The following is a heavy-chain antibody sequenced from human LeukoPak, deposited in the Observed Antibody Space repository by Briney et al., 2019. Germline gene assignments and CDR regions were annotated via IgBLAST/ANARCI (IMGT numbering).Heavy chain of an antibody. CDR1: GYTFTGYY. D-gene: IGHD3-9*01. CDR3: AREGVLRYFDWLSHNWFDP. J-gene: IGHJ5*02. V-gene: IGHV1-2*02. Sequence: GASVKVSCKASGYTFTGYYMHWVRQAPGQGLERMGWINPNSGGTNYAQKFQGRVTMTRDTSISTAYMELSRLRSDDTAVYYCAREGVLRYFDWLSHNWFDPWGQGTLVTVSS. CDR2: INPNSGGT.